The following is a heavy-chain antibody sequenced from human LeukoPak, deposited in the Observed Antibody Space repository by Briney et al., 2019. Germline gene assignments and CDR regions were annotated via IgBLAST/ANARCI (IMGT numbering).Heavy chain of an antibody. D-gene: IGHD6-6*01. Sequence: GGSLRLSCAASGFTFSSYEMNWVRQAPGKGLEWVSSISSSSSYIYYADSVKGRFTISRGNAKNSLYLQMNSLRAEDTAVYYCARERAARSVPYFDYWGQGTLVTVSS. CDR3: ARERAARSVPYFDY. CDR1: GFTFSSYE. CDR2: ISSSSSYI. J-gene: IGHJ4*02. V-gene: IGHV3-21*01.